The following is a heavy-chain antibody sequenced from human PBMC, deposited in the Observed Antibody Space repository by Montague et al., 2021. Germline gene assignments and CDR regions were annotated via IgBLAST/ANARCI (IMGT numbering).Heavy chain of an antibody. V-gene: IGHV3-23*01. D-gene: IGHD5-24*01. J-gene: IGHJ4*02. CDR2: IGDSGRNT. CDR3: AKRMAIYKQLYYFDY. Sequence: SRSLSFSASGFPFGSSAMSWVRQAPGKGLEWVSSIGDSGRNTYYADSVKGRFTVSRDNSKNTLYLQMNSLSPEDTAVYYCAKRMAIYKQLYYFDYWGQGALVTVSS. CDR1: GFPFGSSA.